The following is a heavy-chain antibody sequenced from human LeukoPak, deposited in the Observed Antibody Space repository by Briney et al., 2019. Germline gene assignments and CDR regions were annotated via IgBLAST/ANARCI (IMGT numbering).Heavy chain of an antibody. CDR1: GYSFTNYW. CDR2: IYPGDSDT. V-gene: IGHV5-51*01. Sequence: GESLKISCKGSGYSFTNYWIGWVRQIPGKGLEWMGIIYPGDSDTRYSPSFQGQVTISADKSISTAYLQWSSLKASDSAMYYCARQTRGGIAAAGSDYWGQGTLVTVSS. J-gene: IGHJ4*02. D-gene: IGHD6-13*01. CDR3: ARQTRGGIAAAGSDY.